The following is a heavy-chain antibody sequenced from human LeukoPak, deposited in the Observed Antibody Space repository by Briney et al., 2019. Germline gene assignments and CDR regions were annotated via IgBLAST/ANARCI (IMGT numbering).Heavy chain of an antibody. CDR1: GGSISSSSYY. CDR2: IYYSGST. D-gene: IGHD3-10*01. V-gene: IGHV4-39*01. CDR3: ATTHPQKNVLLWFGEFTDRLVPDY. Sequence: SETLSLTCTVSGGSISSSSYYWGWIRQPPGKGLEWIGSIYYSGSTYYNPSLKSRVTISGDTSKNQFSLKLSSVTAADTAVYYCATTHPQKNVLLWFGEFTDRLVPDYWGQGTLVTVSS. J-gene: IGHJ4*02.